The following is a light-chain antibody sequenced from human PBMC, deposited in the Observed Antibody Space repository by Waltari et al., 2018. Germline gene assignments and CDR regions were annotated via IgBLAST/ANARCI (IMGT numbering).Light chain of an antibody. CDR2: LEGSGSY. V-gene: IGLV4-60*03. CDR1: SGHSSYI. J-gene: IGLJ2*01. Sequence: QPVLTQSSSASASLGSSVKLTCTLSSGHSSYIIAWHQQQPGKAPRYLMKLEGSGSYSKGSGVPDRFSVSSSVADRYLIISNIQSEDEADYYCETWHSNTQVFGGGTKLTVL. CDR3: ETWHSNTQV.